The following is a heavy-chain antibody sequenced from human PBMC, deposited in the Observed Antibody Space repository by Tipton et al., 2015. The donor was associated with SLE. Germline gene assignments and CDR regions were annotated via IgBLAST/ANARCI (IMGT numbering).Heavy chain of an antibody. Sequence: QLVQSGAEVKKPGASVKVSCKTAGYNFSYYAVHWVRQDPGQSLEWMGWIHGGSGNTKYSQRFQDRVTFSKDTSATIVYMELSSLKSEDTAVYYCATSRCNNIFCSWLDPWGQGTLVTVSS. CDR3: ATSRCNNIFCSWLDP. CDR1: GYNFSYYA. J-gene: IGHJ5*02. V-gene: IGHV1-3*01. CDR2: IHGGSGNT. D-gene: IGHD2/OR15-2a*01.